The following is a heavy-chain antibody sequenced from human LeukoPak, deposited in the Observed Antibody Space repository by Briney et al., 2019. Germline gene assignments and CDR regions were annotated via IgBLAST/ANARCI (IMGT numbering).Heavy chain of an antibody. Sequence: GGSLRLSCSASGFTFSSYAMHWVRQAPGKELEYVSAISSNGGSTYYADSVKGRFTISRDNSKNTLYLQMSSLRAEDTAVYYCVKWSAYDFWSGYPRLAFDYWGQGTLVTVSS. CDR3: VKWSAYDFWSGYPRLAFDY. J-gene: IGHJ4*02. CDR1: GFTFSSYA. CDR2: ISSNGGST. D-gene: IGHD3-3*01. V-gene: IGHV3-64D*06.